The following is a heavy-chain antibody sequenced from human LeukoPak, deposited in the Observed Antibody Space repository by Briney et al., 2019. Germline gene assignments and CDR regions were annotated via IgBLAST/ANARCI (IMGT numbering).Heavy chain of an antibody. CDR3: TRGTGSYYSLGY. CDR1: GFTFSSHA. Sequence: GGSLRLSCAASGFTFSSHALSWVRQAPGKGLEWVSSLSGSGYNTYYADSVKGRFTISRDNSKNTLYLQMNSLRAEDTAVYFCTRGTGSYYSLGYWGQGTLVTVSS. CDR2: LSGSGYNT. D-gene: IGHD3-10*01. V-gene: IGHV3-23*01. J-gene: IGHJ4*02.